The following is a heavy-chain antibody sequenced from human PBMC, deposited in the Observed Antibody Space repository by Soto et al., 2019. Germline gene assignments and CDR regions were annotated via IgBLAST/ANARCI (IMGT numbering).Heavy chain of an antibody. V-gene: IGHV3-66*01. D-gene: IGHD3-16*02. J-gene: IGHJ6*02. CDR3: AGVWGSDPQQYYYYYGMDV. CDR1: GFTVSSNY. Sequence: PGGSLRLSCAASGFTVSSNYMSWVRQAPGKGLEWVSVIYSGGSTYYADSVKGRFTISRDNSKNTLYLQMNSLRAEDTAVYYCAGVWGSDPQQYYYYYGMDVWGQGTTVTVSS. CDR2: IYSGGST.